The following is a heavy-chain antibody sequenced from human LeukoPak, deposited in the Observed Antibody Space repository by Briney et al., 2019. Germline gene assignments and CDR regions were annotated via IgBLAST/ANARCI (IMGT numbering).Heavy chain of an antibody. CDR1: GFSFTGYA. CDR2: ISSSGSTI. D-gene: IGHD6-6*01. V-gene: IGHV3-11*04. CDR3: ARDSWSSSSFDY. J-gene: IGHJ4*02. Sequence: GGSLRLSCAASGFSFTGYAMSWIRQAPGKGLEWVSYISSSGSTIYYADSVKGRFTISRDNAKNSLYLQMNSLRAEDTAVYYCARDSWSSSSFDYWGQGTLVTVSS.